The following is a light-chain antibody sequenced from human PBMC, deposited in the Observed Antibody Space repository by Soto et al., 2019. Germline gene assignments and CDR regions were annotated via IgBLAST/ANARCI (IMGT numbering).Light chain of an antibody. J-gene: IGLJ2*01. V-gene: IGLV2-14*01. CDR2: EVS. Sequence: QSALTQPASVSGSPGQAITISCTGTSSDVGGYNYVSCYQQHPGKAPKLMIYEVSNRPSGVSNRFSGSKSGNTASLNISGLQAEDEADYYGSSYTSISTHVVFGGGTKLTVL. CDR3: SSYTSISTHVV. CDR1: SSDVGGYNY.